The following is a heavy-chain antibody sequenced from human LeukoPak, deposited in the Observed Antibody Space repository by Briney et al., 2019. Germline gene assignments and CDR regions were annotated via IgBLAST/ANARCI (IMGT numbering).Heavy chain of an antibody. J-gene: IGHJ5*02. CDR3: ARMWMINHHWFDP. D-gene: IGHD3-16*01. CDR2: IYYSGSI. CDR1: GGSISSSSYY. V-gene: IGHV4-39*01. Sequence: SETLSLTCTVSGGSISSSSYYWGWIRQPPGKGLEWIGSIYYSGSIYYNPSLKSRVTISVDTSKNQFSLMLSSVTAADTAVYYCARMWMINHHWFDPWGQGTLVTVSS.